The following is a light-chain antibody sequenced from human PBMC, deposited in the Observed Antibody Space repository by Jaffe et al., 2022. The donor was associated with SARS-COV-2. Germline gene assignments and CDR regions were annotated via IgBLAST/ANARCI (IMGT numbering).Light chain of an antibody. Sequence: QSALTQPPSASGSPGQSVTLSCTGTSSDVRAYKYVSWYQQHPGKAPKLIIYEVFKRPSGVPDRFSGSKSGNTASLTVSGLQAEDEADYYCSSYAGSNNPVVFGGGTKLTVL. V-gene: IGLV2-8*01. CDR1: SSDVRAYKY. J-gene: IGLJ3*02. CDR3: SSYAGSNNPVV. CDR2: EVF.